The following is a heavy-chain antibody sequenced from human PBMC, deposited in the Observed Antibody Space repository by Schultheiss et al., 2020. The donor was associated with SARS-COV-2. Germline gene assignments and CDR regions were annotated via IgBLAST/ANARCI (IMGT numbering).Heavy chain of an antibody. CDR1: GFTFSSYS. CDR2: ISSSSSYI. CDR3: ARELNLNWFDP. D-gene: IGHD4/OR15-4a*01. V-gene: IGHV3-21*01. J-gene: IGHJ5*02. Sequence: GGSLRLSCAASGFTFSSYSMNWVRQAPGKGLEWVSSISSSSSYIYYADSLKGRFTISRDNAKNSLYLQMNSLRAEDTAVYYCARELNLNWFDPWGQGTLVTVSS.